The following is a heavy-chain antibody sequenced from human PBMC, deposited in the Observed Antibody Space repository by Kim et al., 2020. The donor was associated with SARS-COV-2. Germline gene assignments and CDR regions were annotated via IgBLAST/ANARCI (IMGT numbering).Heavy chain of an antibody. D-gene: IGHD2-2*01. Sequence: GGSLRLSCAASGFTFSSYTMNWVRQAPGKGLEWLSYISSSSSTTFYVGSVKGRFTISTDTSTNTLYLQMNSLRDEDSAVYYCAKFYCSSISCSWGQGTMV. CDR1: GFTFSSYT. CDR3: AKFYCSSISCS. CDR2: ISSSSSTT. V-gene: IGHV3-48*02. J-gene: IGHJ3*01.